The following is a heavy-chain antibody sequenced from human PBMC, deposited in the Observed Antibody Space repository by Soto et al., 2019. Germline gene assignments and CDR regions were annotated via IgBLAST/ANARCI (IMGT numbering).Heavy chain of an antibody. D-gene: IGHD2-21*01. V-gene: IGHV1-69*06. J-gene: IGHJ6*02. CDR3: ARFSTVVSTYRGYYYGMDV. Sequence: SVKVSCKASGGTFSSYAISWVRQAPGQGLEWMGGIIPIVGTANYAQKLQGRVTITADKSTSTAYMELSSLRSEDTAVYYCARFSTVVSTYRGYYYGMDVWGQGTTVTVS. CDR1: GGTFSSYA. CDR2: IIPIVGTA.